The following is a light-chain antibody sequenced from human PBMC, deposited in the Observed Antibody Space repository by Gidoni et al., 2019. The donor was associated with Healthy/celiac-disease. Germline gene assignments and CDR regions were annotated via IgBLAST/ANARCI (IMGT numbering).Light chain of an antibody. J-gene: IGLJ1*01. CDR1: SSDVGSYNL. V-gene: IGLV2-23*02. Sequence: QSALTQPASVSGSPGQSITISCTGTSSDVGSYNLVSWYQQHPGKAPKLMIYEVSKRPSGVSNRFSGSKSGNTASLTISGLQAEDEADYYCCSDAGSSPEVFGTGTKVTVL. CDR3: CSDAGSSPEV. CDR2: EVS.